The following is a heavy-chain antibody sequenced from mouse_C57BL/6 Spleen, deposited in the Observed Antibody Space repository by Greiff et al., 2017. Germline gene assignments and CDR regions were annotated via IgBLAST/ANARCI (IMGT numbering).Heavy chain of an antibody. CDR3: ARGGRPFDY. CDR1: GFTFSSYG. J-gene: IGHJ2*01. V-gene: IGHV5-6*01. D-gene: IGHD3-3*01. CDR2: ISSGGSYT. Sequence: EVKVVESGGDLVKPGGSLKLSCAASGFTFSSYGMSWVRQTPDKRLEWVATISSGGSYTYYPDSVKGRFTISRDNAKNTRYLQMSSLKSGDTALYCCARGGRPFDYWGQGTTLTVSS.